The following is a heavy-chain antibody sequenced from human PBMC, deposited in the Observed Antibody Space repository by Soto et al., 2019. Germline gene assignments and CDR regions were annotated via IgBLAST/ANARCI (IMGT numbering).Heavy chain of an antibody. CDR3: AREEERWLYFDY. J-gene: IGHJ4*02. Sequence: LSLTCTVSGGSISSYYWSWIRQPPGKGLEWIGYIYYSGSTNYNPSLKSRVTISVDTSKNQFSLKLSSVTAADTAVYYCAREEERWLYFDYWGQGTLVTVSS. CDR2: IYYSGST. CDR1: GGSISSYY. V-gene: IGHV4-59*01. D-gene: IGHD5-12*01.